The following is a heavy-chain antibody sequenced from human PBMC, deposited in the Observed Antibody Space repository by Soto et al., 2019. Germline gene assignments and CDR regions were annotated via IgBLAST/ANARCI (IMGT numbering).Heavy chain of an antibody. Sequence: QVQLVQSGAEVKKPGASVKVSCKASGYTFSSYGISWVRQAPGQGLEWMGWISTYNGNTNYAQKFQDRVTMTTDPSTGTAYMDLRSLRSDDTAVYYCARKSSSSYWLDPWGQGTLVTVSS. D-gene: IGHD6-6*01. CDR2: ISTYNGNT. J-gene: IGHJ5*02. CDR3: ARKSSSSYWLDP. V-gene: IGHV1-18*01. CDR1: GYTFSSYG.